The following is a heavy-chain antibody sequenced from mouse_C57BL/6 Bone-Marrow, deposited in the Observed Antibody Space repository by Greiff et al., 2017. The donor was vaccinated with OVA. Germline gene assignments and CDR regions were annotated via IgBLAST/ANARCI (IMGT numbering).Heavy chain of an antibody. D-gene: IGHD1-1*01. Sequence: QVHVKQSGAELVRPGTSVKMSCKASGYTFTNYWIGWAKQRPGHGLEWIGDIYPGGGYTNYNEKFKGKATLTADKSSSTAYMQFSSLTSEDSAIYYCARGYYGFDYWGQGTTLTVSS. V-gene: IGHV1-63*01. CDR3: ARGYYGFDY. J-gene: IGHJ2*01. CDR2: IYPGGGYT. CDR1: GYTFTNYW.